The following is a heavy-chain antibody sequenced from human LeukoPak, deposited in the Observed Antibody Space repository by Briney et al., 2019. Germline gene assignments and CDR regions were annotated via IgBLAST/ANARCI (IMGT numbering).Heavy chain of an antibody. CDR3: ARGPLGRGWYYFDY. CDR2: ISAYNGNT. V-gene: IGHV1-18*01. D-gene: IGHD6-19*01. CDR1: GYTFTSYG. J-gene: IGHJ4*02. Sequence: GASVKVSCKASGYTFTSYGISWVRQAPGQGLEWMGWISAYNGNTNYAQILQGRVTMTTDTSTSTAYMELRSLRSDDTAVYYCARGPLGRGWYYFDYCGQGTLVTVSS.